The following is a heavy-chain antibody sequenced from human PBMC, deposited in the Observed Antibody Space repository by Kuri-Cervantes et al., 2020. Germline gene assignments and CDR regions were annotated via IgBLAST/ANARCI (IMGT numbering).Heavy chain of an antibody. J-gene: IGHJ6*02. CDR2: IGTAGDT. CDR1: GFTFSSYD. CDR3: ARDGRYCSGGSCYVRDYYYYGMDV. Sequence: GESLKISCAASGFTFSSYDMHWVRQATGKGLEWVSAIGTAGDTYYADSVKGRFTISRDNSKNTLYLQMNSLRAEDTAVYYCARDGRYCSGGSCYVRDYYYYGMDVWGQGTTVTVSS. V-gene: IGHV3-13*01. D-gene: IGHD2-15*01.